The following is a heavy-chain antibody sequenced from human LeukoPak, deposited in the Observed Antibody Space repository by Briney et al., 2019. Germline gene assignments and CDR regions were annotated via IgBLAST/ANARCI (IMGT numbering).Heavy chain of an antibody. J-gene: IGHJ4*02. Sequence: GESLKISCKGSGYSFTSYWIGWVRQMPGKGLEGMGIIYPGDSDTRYSPSFQGQVTISADKSISTAYLQWSRLKASDTAMYYCARLSYGSGSYYLTRIDYWGQGTLVTVSS. CDR3: ARLSYGSGSYYLTRIDY. V-gene: IGHV5-51*01. D-gene: IGHD3-10*01. CDR2: IYPGDSDT. CDR1: GYSFTSYW.